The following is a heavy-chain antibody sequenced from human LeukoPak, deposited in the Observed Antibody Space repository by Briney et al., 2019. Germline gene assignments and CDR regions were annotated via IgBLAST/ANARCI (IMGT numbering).Heavy chain of an antibody. CDR2: ISYSGST. CDR3: ARQYSTGWPWFDP. Sequence: SETLSLTCTVSGGSISSGGYYWGWIRQPPGKGLEWIGSISYSGSTDYNPSLKSRVTIFVDTPKNQFSLKLTSVTAADGGVYYCARQYSTGWPWFDPWGQGTLVTVSS. CDR1: GGSISSGGYY. J-gene: IGHJ5*02. D-gene: IGHD6-19*01. V-gene: IGHV4-39*01.